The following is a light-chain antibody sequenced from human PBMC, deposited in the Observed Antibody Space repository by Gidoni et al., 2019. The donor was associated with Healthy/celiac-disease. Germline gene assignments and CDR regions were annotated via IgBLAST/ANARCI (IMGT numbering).Light chain of an antibody. J-gene: IGLJ2*01. V-gene: IGLV3-1*01. CDR3: QAWDSSTVV. CDR2: HDS. Sequence: SYEPTQPPSVSVSPGQTASIPCSGDKLGDKYACWYQQKPGQSPVLVIYHDSKRPSGIPVRFSVSNSGNTATLTISGTQAMDEADYYCQAWDSSTVVFGGGTKLTVL. CDR1: KLGDKY.